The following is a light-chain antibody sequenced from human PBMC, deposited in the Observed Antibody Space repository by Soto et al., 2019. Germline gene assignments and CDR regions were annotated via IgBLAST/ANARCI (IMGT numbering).Light chain of an antibody. CDR1: QSFSSSY. CDR2: GAS. V-gene: IGKV3-20*01. CDR3: QQYGSSQT. J-gene: IGKJ1*01. Sequence: EIVLTQSPGALSLSPGERATLSCRASQSFSSSYLAWYQQNPGQAPRRLIYGASSRATGIPHRFSGGGSGTDFTLTISRLAREDFAVYYCQQYGSSQTFGQGTKVDIK.